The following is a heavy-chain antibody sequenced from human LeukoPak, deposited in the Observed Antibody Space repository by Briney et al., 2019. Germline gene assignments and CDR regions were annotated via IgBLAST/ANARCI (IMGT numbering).Heavy chain of an antibody. V-gene: IGHV3-30*02. Sequence: GGSLRLSCAASGFTFSSYAMSWVRQAPGKGLEWVAFIRYDGSNKYYADSVKGRFTISRDNSKNTLYLQMNSLRTEDTAVYYCAKSEADRYSSGYMDVWGKGTTVTVSS. J-gene: IGHJ6*03. CDR1: GFTFSSYA. D-gene: IGHD6-25*01. CDR3: AKSEADRYSSGYMDV. CDR2: IRYDGSNK.